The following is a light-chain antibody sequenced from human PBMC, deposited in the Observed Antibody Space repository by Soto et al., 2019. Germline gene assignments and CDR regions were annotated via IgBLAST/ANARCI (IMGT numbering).Light chain of an antibody. V-gene: IGKV1-39*01. CDR2: TAS. CDR1: QSISSY. J-gene: IGKJ1*01. CDR3: QQSYSSTWT. Sequence: DIQMTQSPSSLSASVGDRVTITCRASQSISSYLNWYQQKPGKAPSLLIYTASTLQTGVPSRFSGSGSGTHFTLIISSLQPEDFATYYCQQSYSSTWTFGQGTKVDIK.